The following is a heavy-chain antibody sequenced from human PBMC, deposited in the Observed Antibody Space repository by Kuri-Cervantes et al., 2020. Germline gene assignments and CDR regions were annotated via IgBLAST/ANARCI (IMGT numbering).Heavy chain of an antibody. CDR2: IWYDGSNK. V-gene: IGHV3-33*01. CDR3: ARDTHSSGWFYYFDY. CDR1: GFTFSSYG. Sequence: GGSLRLSCAASGFTFSSYGMHWVRQAPGKGLERVAVIWYDGSNKYYADSVKGRFTISRDNSKNTLYLQMNSLRAEDTAVYYCARDTHSSGWFYYFDYWGQGTLVTVSS. D-gene: IGHD6-19*01. J-gene: IGHJ4*02.